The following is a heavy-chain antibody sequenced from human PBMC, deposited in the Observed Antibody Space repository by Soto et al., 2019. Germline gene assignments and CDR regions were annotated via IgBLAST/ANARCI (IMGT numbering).Heavy chain of an antibody. CDR3: AKGAWLDL. V-gene: IGHV3-23*01. CDR1: GFSFSTFD. J-gene: IGHJ4*02. CDR2: IRGSDGTT. Sequence: EVQLLDSGGGLVQPGGSLRLSCEASGFSFSTFDMSWVRQAPGKGLQCVSFIRGSDGTTYYADSVRGRFTISRDNSRNTRYLQMNSLRADDTALYYCAKGAWLDLWGRGTLVTVSS. D-gene: IGHD5-12*01.